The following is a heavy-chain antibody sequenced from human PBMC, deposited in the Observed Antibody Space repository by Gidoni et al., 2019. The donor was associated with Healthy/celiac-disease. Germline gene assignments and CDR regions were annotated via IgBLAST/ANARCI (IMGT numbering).Heavy chain of an antibody. V-gene: IGHV1-24*01. CDR2: FDPEDGET. CDR1: GYTLTALS. J-gene: IGHJ6*02. Sequence: QVQLVQSGAEVKKHGASVQVSCKVSGYTLTALSMHWVRQAPGKGLEWMGGFDPEDGETIYAQKFQGRVTMTEDTSTDTAYMELSSLRSEDTAVYYCATFRRCSSTSCYIGYYYYGMDVWGQGTTVTVSS. D-gene: IGHD2-2*02. CDR3: ATFRRCSSTSCYIGYYYYGMDV.